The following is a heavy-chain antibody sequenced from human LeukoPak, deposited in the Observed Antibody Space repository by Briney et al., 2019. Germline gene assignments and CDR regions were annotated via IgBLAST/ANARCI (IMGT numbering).Heavy chain of an antibody. J-gene: IGHJ4*02. Sequence: GGSLRLSCAASGFTFSRYGMHWVRQAPGKGLEWLAVISYDGTDKYYADSVKGRFTISRDNSKNTLYLQMNSLRAEDTAVYFCARARSGGGFNLDYWGQGTLVTVSS. CDR2: ISYDGTDK. CDR1: GFTFSRYG. V-gene: IGHV3-33*01. D-gene: IGHD5-24*01. CDR3: ARARSGGGFNLDY.